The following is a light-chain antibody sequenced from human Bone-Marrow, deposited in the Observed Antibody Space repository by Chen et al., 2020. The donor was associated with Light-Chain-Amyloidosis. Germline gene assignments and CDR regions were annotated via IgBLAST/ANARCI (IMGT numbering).Light chain of an antibody. J-gene: IGLJ1*01. CDR1: NIGSKS. Sequence: SYVLTQPTSVSVAPGRTATLSCGGNNIGSKSVHWYQQKPGQAPVLVVYDDSDRRSGIPERFSGSNSGNTATLTISRVEAGDEADYYCQVWDSGSHHYVFGTGTKVTVL. V-gene: IGLV3-21*02. CDR3: QVWDSGSHHYV. CDR2: DDS.